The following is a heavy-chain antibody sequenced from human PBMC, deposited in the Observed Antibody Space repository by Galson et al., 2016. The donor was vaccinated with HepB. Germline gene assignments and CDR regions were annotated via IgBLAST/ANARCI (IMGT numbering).Heavy chain of an antibody. CDR1: GFSFNDFY. CDR2: ISHSGNTR. D-gene: IGHD1-1*01. J-gene: IGHJ4*02. V-gene: IGHV3-11*01. CDR3: ARDVNNWTGDRRLFDL. Sequence: SLRLSCAASGFSFNDFYMSWIRQPPGKALEWISCISHSGNTREYADSVKGRFTVSRDNNKNSVYLQLNSLRAEDTALYYCARDVNNWTGDRRLFDLWGQGTLVAVSS.